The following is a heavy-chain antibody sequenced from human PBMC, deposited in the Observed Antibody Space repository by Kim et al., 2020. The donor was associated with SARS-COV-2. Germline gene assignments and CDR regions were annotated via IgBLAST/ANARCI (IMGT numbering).Heavy chain of an antibody. CDR3: AKDMGTMVRSNGMDV. V-gene: IGHV3-43*02. CDR2: ISGDGGST. Sequence: GGSLRLSCAASGFTFDDYAMHWVRQAPGKGLEWVSLISGDGGSTYYADSVKGRFTISRDNSKNSLYLQMNSLRTEDTALYYCAKDMGTMVRSNGMDVWGQGTTVTVSS. CDR1: GFTFDDYA. D-gene: IGHD3-10*01. J-gene: IGHJ6*02.